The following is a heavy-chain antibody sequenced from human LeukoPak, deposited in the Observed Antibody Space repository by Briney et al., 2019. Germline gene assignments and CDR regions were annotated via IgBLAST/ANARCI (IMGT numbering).Heavy chain of an antibody. Sequence: GESLKISCKGSGYSFTSYWIGWVRQMPGKGLEWMGIIYPGDSDTRYSPSFQGQVTISADKSISTAYLQWSSLKASDTAMYYCARHGPSGRSGYLFRRQIYYYYMDVWGKGTTVTVSS. CDR1: GYSFTSYW. D-gene: IGHD3-3*01. CDR3: ARHGPSGRSGYLFRRQIYYYYMDV. CDR2: IYPGDSDT. V-gene: IGHV5-51*01. J-gene: IGHJ6*03.